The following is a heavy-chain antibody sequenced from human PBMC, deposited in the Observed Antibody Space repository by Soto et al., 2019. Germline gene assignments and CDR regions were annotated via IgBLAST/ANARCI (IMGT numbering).Heavy chain of an antibody. CDR1: GFTFSSYG. CDR2: ISYDGSNK. D-gene: IGHD3-22*01. V-gene: IGHV3-30*18. J-gene: IGHJ6*02. CDR3: AKRLGSGYYYVPSPWGMDV. Sequence: GGSLRLSCAASGFTFSSYGMHWVRQAPGKGLEWVAVISYDGSNKYYADSVKGRFTISRDNSKNTLYLQMNSLRAEDTAVYYCAKRLGSGYYYVPSPWGMDVRGQGTTVTVSS.